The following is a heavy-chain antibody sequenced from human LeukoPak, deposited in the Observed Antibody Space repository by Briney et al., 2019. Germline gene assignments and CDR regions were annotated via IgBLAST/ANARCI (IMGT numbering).Heavy chain of an antibody. CDR1: GGSFSGYY. CDR2: INHSGST. CDR3: ARAGRWGGYFDY. J-gene: IGHJ4*02. Sequence: SEILSLTCAVYGGSFSGYYWSWIRQPPGKGLEWIGEINHSGSTNYNPSLKSRVTISVDTSKNQFSLKLSSVTAADTAVYYCARAGRWGGYFDYWGQGTLVTVSS. V-gene: IGHV4-34*01. D-gene: IGHD3-10*01.